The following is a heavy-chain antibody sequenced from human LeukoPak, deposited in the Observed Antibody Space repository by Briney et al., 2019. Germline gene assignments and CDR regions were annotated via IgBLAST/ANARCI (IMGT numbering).Heavy chain of an antibody. CDR2: INPSSGST. CDR1: GYTFTGHY. Sequence: GASVKVSCKASGYTFTGHYIRWVRQAPGQGLEWMGWINPSSGSTNYEHKFQGRVTMTRDTSISTAYMELSRLRSDDTAVYYCARGLSGYDYGYWGQGTLVTVSS. CDR3: ARGLSGYDYGY. V-gene: IGHV1-2*02. J-gene: IGHJ4*02. D-gene: IGHD5-12*01.